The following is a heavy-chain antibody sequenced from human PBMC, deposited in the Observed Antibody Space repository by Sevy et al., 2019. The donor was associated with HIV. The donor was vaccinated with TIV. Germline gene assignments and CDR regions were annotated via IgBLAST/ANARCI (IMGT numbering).Heavy chain of an antibody. CDR3: ASLPHQRISKGYYDSSGYLGYYYGMDV. Sequence: GESLKISCKGSGYSFTSYWIGWVRQMPGKGLEWMGIIYPGDSDTRYSPSFQGQVTISADKSISTAYLQWSSLKASVTAMYYCASLPHQRISKGYYDSSGYLGYYYGMDVWGQGTTVTVSS. CDR1: GYSFTSYW. J-gene: IGHJ6*02. D-gene: IGHD3-22*01. V-gene: IGHV5-51*01. CDR2: IYPGDSDT.